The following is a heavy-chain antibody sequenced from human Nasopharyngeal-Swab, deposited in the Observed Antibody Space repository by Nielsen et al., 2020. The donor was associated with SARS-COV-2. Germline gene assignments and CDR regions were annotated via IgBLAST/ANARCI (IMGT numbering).Heavy chain of an antibody. J-gene: IGHJ5*02. D-gene: IGHD3-16*01. CDR1: GYSSTTYW. Sequence: GGSLRLSCQGSGYSSTTYWIGWVRQMPGKCLEWMGIIYPGDSDTRYSPSFQGQVTISADKSISTAYLQWSSLKASEHAMYYCARLPRGGYDYARGVWWFDPWGQGTLVTVSS. V-gene: IGHV5-51*01. CDR2: IYPGDSDT. CDR3: ARLPRGGYDYARGVWWFDP.